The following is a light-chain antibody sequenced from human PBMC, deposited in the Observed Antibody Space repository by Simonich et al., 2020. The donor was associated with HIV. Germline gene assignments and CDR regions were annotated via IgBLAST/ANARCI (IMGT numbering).Light chain of an antibody. CDR2: DVS. CDR3: SSYTSSSTVV. CDR1: SSDVGGYNY. Sequence: QSALTQPASVSGSPGQSITISCTGTSSDVGGYNYVSWYQKHPDKAPKLMIYDVSKRPSGVSNRFSGSKSGNTASLTISVLQAEDEADYYCSSYTSSSTVVFGGGTKLTVL. V-gene: IGLV2-14*01. J-gene: IGLJ2*01.